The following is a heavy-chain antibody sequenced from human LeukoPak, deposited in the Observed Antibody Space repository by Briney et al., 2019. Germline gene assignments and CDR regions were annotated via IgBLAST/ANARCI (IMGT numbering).Heavy chain of an antibody. Sequence: GGSLRLSCAASGFTFSNYRMHWVRQAPGKGLVWVSRINTDGRSTTHADSVKGRFTISRDNAKNTLYLQMNSLRAEDTAVYYCARGIAIIPAGVADCWGQGTLVTVSS. CDR1: GFTFSNYR. J-gene: IGHJ4*02. D-gene: IGHD2-2*01. CDR3: ARGIAIIPAGVADC. V-gene: IGHV3-74*03. CDR2: INTDGRST.